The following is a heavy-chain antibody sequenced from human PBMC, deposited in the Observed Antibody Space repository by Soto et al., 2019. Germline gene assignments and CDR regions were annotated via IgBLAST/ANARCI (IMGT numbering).Heavy chain of an antibody. V-gene: IGHV3-49*04. D-gene: IGHD3-22*01. Sequence: GGSLRLSCTASGFTFGAYAMSWVRQAPGRGLEWVGFIRSKAHGGTSEYAASVKARFTISRDDSKSIAYLQMNSLKTEDTAVYYCSSAIDPSGYYFTPSWGQGTLVTVSS. CDR2: IRSKAHGGTS. CDR3: SSAIDPSGYYFTPS. CDR1: GFTFGAYA. J-gene: IGHJ5*02.